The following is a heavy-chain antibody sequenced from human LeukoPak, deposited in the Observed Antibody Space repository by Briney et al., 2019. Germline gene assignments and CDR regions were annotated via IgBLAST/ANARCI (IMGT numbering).Heavy chain of an antibody. CDR2: INHSGST. CDR1: GGSFSSTTYY. D-gene: IGHD1-7*01. Sequence: SETLSLTCTVSGGSFSSTTYYWGWIRQPPGKGLEWIGEINHSGSTNYNPSLKSRVTISVDTSKNQFSLKLSSVTAADTAVYYCARGHNWNYLAYFDYWGQGTLVTVSS. V-gene: IGHV4-39*07. CDR3: ARGHNWNYLAYFDY. J-gene: IGHJ4*02.